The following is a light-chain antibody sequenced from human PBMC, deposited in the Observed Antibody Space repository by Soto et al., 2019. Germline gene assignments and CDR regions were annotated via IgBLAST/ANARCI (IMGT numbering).Light chain of an antibody. CDR2: EAS. CDR1: QNIIKW. V-gene: IGKV1-5*03. Sequence: DIQMTQSPSTLSASVGDRVTITCRASQNIIKWLAWYQQKPGMAPKLLIFEASHLESGVPSWFSGSGSGTEFTLTISSLQPDDFATYYCQHSYNYPWTFGQGTKVEIK. CDR3: QHSYNYPWT. J-gene: IGKJ1*01.